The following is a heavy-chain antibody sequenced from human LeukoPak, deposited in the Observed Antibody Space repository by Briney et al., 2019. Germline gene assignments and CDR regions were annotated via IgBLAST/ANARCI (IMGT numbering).Heavy chain of an antibody. CDR3: ARRTYSTDQYYFDY. D-gene: IGHD6-13*01. CDR1: GFTFSNYV. J-gene: IGHJ4*02. Sequence: GGSLRLSWAASGFTFSNYVMSWVRQAPGKGLEWVSVISHSGGSTYYADSVKGRFTISRDNSKNTLYLQMSSLRADDTAVYYCARRTYSTDQYYFDYWGQGTLVTVSS. V-gene: IGHV3-23*01. CDR2: ISHSGGST.